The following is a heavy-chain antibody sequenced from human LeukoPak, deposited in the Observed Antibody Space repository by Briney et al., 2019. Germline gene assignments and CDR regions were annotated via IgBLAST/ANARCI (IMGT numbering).Heavy chain of an antibody. J-gene: IGHJ4*02. D-gene: IGHD6-19*01. Sequence: GGSLRLYCPASGFTFSSYSMNWVRQAPGKGLEWVSSISSSSSYIYYADSVKGRFTISRDNAKNSLYLQTNSLSAEDTAVYYCASDPPVARGYWAQGTLVTVSS. CDR1: GFTFSSYS. CDR3: ASDPPVARGY. V-gene: IGHV3-21*01. CDR2: ISSSSSYI.